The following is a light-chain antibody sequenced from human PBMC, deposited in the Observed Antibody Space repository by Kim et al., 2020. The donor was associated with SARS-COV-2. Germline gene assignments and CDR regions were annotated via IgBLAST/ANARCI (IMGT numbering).Light chain of an antibody. CDR2: GAS. J-gene: IGKJ4*01. Sequence: DIQMTQSPSSLAASVGDRVTIACRASQSIDTFLNWYQQKPGKAHKLMIYGASTLQSGVPSRFSGSGSGTDFTLTISSLQPEDFATYYCQQSHTAPLLSFGGGTKVYIK. V-gene: IGKV1-39*01. CDR3: QQSHTAPLLS. CDR1: QSIDTF.